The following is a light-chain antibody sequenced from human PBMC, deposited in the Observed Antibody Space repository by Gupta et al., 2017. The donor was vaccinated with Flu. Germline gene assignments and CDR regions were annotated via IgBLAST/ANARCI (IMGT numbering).Light chain of an antibody. Sequence: PATLSWSPGERATLSCRASQSVSSYLAWYQQKPGQAPRLLIYDASNRATGIPARFSGSGSGTDFTLTISSLEPEDFAVYYCQQRSNWPRTFGRGTKVEIK. CDR3: QQRSNWPRT. V-gene: IGKV3-11*01. CDR2: DAS. J-gene: IGKJ1*01. CDR1: QSVSSY.